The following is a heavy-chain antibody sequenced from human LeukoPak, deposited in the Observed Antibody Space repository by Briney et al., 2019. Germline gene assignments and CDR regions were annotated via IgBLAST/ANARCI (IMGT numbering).Heavy chain of an antibody. V-gene: IGHV3-21*01. D-gene: IGHD3-3*01. CDR1: GFTFSSYS. CDR3: AKRHSIFWVVIPPY. Sequence: GRSLRLSCAASGFTFSSYSMNWVRQAPGKGLEWVSSISSSSSYIYYADSVKGRFTISRDNAKNSLYLQMNSLRAEDTAVYYCAKRHSIFWVVIPPYLGQGTLVTVSS. J-gene: IGHJ4*02. CDR2: ISSSSSYI.